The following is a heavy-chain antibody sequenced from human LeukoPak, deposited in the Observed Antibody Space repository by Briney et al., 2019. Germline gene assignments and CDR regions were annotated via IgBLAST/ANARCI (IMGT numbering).Heavy chain of an antibody. V-gene: IGHV3-21*01. CDR2: ISSSSGYI. CDR3: ASLVVVPAAINYYYYGMDV. J-gene: IGHJ6*02. CDR1: GFTFSSYS. D-gene: IGHD2-2*01. Sequence: GGSLRLSCAASGFTFSSYSMNWVRPAPGKGLEWVSSISSSSGYIYYADSVKGRFTISRDNAKNSLYLQMNSLRAEDTAVYYCASLVVVPAAINYYYYGMDVWGQGTTVTVSS.